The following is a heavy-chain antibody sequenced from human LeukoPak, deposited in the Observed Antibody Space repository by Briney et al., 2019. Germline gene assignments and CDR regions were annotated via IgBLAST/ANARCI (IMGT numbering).Heavy chain of an antibody. D-gene: IGHD1-26*01. CDR2: IYYSGST. CDR3: ASGAGARFDY. J-gene: IGHJ4*02. V-gene: IGHV4-39*07. CDR1: GGSISSSSYY. Sequence: PSETLSLTCTVSGGSISSSSYYWGWIRQPPGKGLEWIGSIYYSGSTYYNPSLKSRVTISVDTSKNQFSLKLSSVTAADTAVYYCASGAGARFDYWGQGTLVTVSS.